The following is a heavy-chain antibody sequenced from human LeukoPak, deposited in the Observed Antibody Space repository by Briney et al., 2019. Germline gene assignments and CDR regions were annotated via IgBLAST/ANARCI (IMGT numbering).Heavy chain of an antibody. J-gene: IGHJ4*02. CDR2: IKSKTDGGTT. CDR3: TTALPMVRGVDGFDY. V-gene: IGHV3-15*01. CDR1: GFTFSNAW. Sequence: GGSLRLSCAASGFTFSNAWMSWVRQAPGKGLEWVGRIKSKTDGGTTDYAAPVKGRFTISRDDSKNTLYLQMNSLKTEDTAVYYCTTALPMVRGVDGFDYWGQGTLVTVSS. D-gene: IGHD3-10*01.